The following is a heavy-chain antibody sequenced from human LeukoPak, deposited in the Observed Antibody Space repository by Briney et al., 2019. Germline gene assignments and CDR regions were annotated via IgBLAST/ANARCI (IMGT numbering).Heavy chain of an antibody. Sequence: KSSETLSLTCTVSGGSISSYYWSWIRQPPGKGLEWIGYIYYSGSTNYNPSLKSRVTISVDTSKNQFSLKLSSVTAADTAVYYCARTRYCSCTTCYYFDYWGQGTLVTVSS. V-gene: IGHV4-59*08. J-gene: IGHJ4*02. CDR1: GGSISSYY. CDR2: IYYSGST. D-gene: IGHD2-2*01. CDR3: ARTRYCSCTTCYYFDY.